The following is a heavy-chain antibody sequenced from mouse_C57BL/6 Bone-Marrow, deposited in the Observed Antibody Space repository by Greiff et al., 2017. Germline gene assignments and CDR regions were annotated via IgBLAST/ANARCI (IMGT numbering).Heavy chain of an antibody. V-gene: IGHV5-6*01. Sequence: EVKLVESGGDLVKPGGSLKLSCAASGFTFSSYGMSWVRQTPDKRLEWVATISSGGSYTYYPDSVKGRFTISRDNAKNTLYLQMSSLKSEDTAMYYCARLTGRFAYWGQGTLVTVSA. J-gene: IGHJ3*01. CDR2: ISSGGSYT. CDR1: GFTFSSYG. CDR3: ARLTGRFAY. D-gene: IGHD4-1*01.